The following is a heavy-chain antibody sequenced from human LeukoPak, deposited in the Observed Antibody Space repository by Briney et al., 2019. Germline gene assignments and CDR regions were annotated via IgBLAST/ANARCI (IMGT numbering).Heavy chain of an antibody. Sequence: ASVKVSCKASGYTLTGYYLHWVRQAPGQGLEWMAWINPNTGATHSAQKFQGRITMTRDTSISTAYMDLSRLRSDDTAVYYCARDRVGSGWPRPYYFEVWGQGTLVTVSS. D-gene: IGHD6-19*01. V-gene: IGHV1-2*02. CDR2: INPNTGAT. CDR1: GYTLTGYY. CDR3: ARDRVGSGWPRPYYFEV. J-gene: IGHJ4*02.